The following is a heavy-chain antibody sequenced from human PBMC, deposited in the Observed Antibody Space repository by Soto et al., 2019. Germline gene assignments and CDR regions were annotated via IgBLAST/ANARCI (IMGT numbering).Heavy chain of an antibody. CDR3: TTGLTILGVVIDP. CDR2: IKSKTDGGTT. CDR1: GFSFSNAL. D-gene: IGHD3-3*01. Sequence: GGAPRPSCAAPGFSFSNALMSLGRPAPGKGLEWVGPIKSKTDGGTTDYAAPVKGRFTISRDDSKNTLYLQMNSLKTEDTAVYYCTTGLTILGVVIDPWGQGTLVTVSS. V-gene: IGHV3-15*01. J-gene: IGHJ5*02.